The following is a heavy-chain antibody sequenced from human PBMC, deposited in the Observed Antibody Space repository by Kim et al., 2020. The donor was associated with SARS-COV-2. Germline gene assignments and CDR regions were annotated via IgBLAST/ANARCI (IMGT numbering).Heavy chain of an antibody. CDR2: VHYSGST. CDR1: GGSISSYH. J-gene: IGHJ4*02. Sequence: SETLSLTCTVSGGSISSYHWSWIRQPPGKGLEWIAYVHYSGSTNYNPSLKSRVTISVDTSKNQFSLKLSSMTAADTAVYFCARWTGSYPYYFDYWGQGTLVTVSS. D-gene: IGHD1-26*01. V-gene: IGHV4-59*01. CDR3: ARWTGSYPYYFDY.